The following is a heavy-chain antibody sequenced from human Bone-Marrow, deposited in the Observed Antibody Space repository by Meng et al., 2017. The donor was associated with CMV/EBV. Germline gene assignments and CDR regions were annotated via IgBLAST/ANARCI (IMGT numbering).Heavy chain of an antibody. CDR1: GGSISSYY. Sequence: SETLSLTCTVSGGSISSYYWSWIRQPPGKGLEWIGYIYYSGSTNYNPSLKSRVTISVDTSKNQFSLKLSSVTAADTAVYYCARAPMVRGAPFDYWGQGTMVTVYS. CDR2: IYYSGST. J-gene: IGHJ4*02. V-gene: IGHV4-59*01. CDR3: ARAPMVRGAPFDY. D-gene: IGHD3-10*01.